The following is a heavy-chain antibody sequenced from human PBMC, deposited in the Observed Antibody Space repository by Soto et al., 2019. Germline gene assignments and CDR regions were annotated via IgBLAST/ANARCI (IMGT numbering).Heavy chain of an antibody. V-gene: IGHV6-1*01. D-gene: IGHD6-13*01. Sequence: KESGPGLVKPSQTLSVTCDISGDSVFRYYAAWYYKRQSISRRREWLGRTYYRSQWRHDYAVSVISRIIINSDTAKNQFSLQLNSVTPDDTAVYYCAREGGSSASRWKNAFDIWGQGTMVTVSS. CDR1: GDSVFRYYAA. CDR3: AREGGSSASRWKNAFDI. J-gene: IGHJ3*02. CDR2: TYYRSQWRH.